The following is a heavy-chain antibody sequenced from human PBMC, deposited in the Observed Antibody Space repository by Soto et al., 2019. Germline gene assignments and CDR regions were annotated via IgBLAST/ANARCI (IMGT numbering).Heavy chain of an antibody. CDR2: ISPRNGNT. Sequence: QVQLVQSGPEVKKPGTSVKVSCKASGYTFDSYGFSWVRQAPGQRLEWRGWISPRNGNTHYVEKFQGRVPMTTDTSTIRAFMELRTLRSDDTAVYYCARTPTPTHGDSNKNNYLDPWGQGTLVTVSS. V-gene: IGHV1-18*04. J-gene: IGHJ5*02. CDR3: ARTPTPTHGDSNKNNYLDP. CDR1: GYTFDSYG. D-gene: IGHD3-10*01.